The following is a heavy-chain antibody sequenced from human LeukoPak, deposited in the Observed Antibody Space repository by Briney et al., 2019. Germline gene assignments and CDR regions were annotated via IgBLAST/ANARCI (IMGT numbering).Heavy chain of an antibody. CDR3: ARQRASMVRFRVYYFDY. CDR2: IYYSGST. CDR1: GGSISSSSYY. J-gene: IGHJ4*02. D-gene: IGHD3-10*01. Sequence: PSETLSLTCTVSGGSISSSSYYWGWIRQPPGKGLEWIGSIYYSGSTYYNPSLKSRVTISVDTSKNQFSLKLSSVTAADTAVYYCARQRASMVRFRVYYFDYWGQGTLVTVSS. V-gene: IGHV4-39*01.